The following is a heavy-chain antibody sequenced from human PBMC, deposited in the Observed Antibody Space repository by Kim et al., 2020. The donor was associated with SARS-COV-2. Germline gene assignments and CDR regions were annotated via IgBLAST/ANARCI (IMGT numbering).Heavy chain of an antibody. CDR3: ARAQGSYYDSSGKKPEGAFDI. D-gene: IGHD3-22*01. V-gene: IGHV1-2*02. Sequence: ASVKVSCKASGYTFTGYYMHWVRQAPGQGLEWMGWINPNSGGTNYAQKFQGRVTMTRDTSISTAYMELSRLRSDDTAVYYCARAQGSYYDSSGKKPEGAFDIWGQGTMVTVSS. J-gene: IGHJ3*02. CDR2: INPNSGGT. CDR1: GYTFTGYY.